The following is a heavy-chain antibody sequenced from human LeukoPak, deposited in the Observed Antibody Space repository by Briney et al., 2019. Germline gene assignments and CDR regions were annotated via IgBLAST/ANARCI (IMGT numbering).Heavy chain of an antibody. J-gene: IGHJ4*02. D-gene: IGHD2-15*01. CDR2: ISGSGGST. V-gene: IGHV3-23*01. CDR3: AKDMQRYCSGGSCHYFDY. CDR1: GFMFSSYA. Sequence: GGSLRLSRAASGFMFSSYAMTWVRQAPGKGLEWVSGISGSGGSTYYADSVKGRFTISRDNSKKTLYLQMNYLRAEDTAVYYCAKDMQRYCSGGSCHYFDYWGQGALVTVSS.